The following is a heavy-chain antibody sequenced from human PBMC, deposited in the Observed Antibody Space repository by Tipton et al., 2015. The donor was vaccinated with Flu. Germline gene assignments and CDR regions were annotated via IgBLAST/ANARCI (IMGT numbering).Heavy chain of an antibody. D-gene: IGHD6-19*01. CDR3: ARGKGSSGWYYGFDI. J-gene: IGHJ3*02. V-gene: IGHV3-48*03. CDR2: IDFSGRTI. Sequence: SLRLSCAASGSTFSDYEMNWVRQAPGKGLEWISYIDFSGRTINYADSVKGRFTISRDNAKNSHYLQMNSLRVEDTAIYYCARGKGSSGWYYGFDIWGQGTMVTVSS. CDR1: GSTFSDYE.